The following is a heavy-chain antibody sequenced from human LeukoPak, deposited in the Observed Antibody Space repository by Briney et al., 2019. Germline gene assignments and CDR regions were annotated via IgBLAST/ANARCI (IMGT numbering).Heavy chain of an antibody. CDR1: GFTFSSSA. J-gene: IGHJ4*02. Sequence: GGSLRLSCAASGFTFSSSAMSWVRQAPGKGLEWVSSISGSGTNTYYADSVKGRFTISRDNSKNTLYLQMNSLRAEDTALYYCVKHSAPVLAAARFDYWGQGNLVTVSS. D-gene: IGHD2-2*01. V-gene: IGHV3-23*01. CDR2: ISGSGTNT. CDR3: VKHSAPVLAAARFDY.